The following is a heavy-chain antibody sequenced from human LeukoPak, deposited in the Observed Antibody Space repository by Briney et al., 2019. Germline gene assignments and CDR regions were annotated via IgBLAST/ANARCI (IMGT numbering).Heavy chain of an antibody. CDR3: ARSRERICSNPPCYVDLQAT. CDR1: GGSISSYY. Sequence: SETLSLTCTVSGGSISSYYWSWIRQPAGKGLEWIGRIYIGESANYNSSLKSRVTILVDTSKNQFSLKLSSVTAADTAMYFCARSRERICSNPPCYVDLQATWGQGTLVTVSP. V-gene: IGHV4-4*07. D-gene: IGHD2-2*01. CDR2: IYIGESA. J-gene: IGHJ4*02.